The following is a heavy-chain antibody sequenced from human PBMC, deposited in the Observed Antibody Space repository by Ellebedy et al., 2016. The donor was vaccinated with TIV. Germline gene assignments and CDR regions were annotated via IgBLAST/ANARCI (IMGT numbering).Heavy chain of an antibody. Sequence: ASVKVSCKASGYTFTSYAMHWVRQAPGQRLEWMGWINAGNGDTTYSQRFQGRVTITRDTSASTAYMELSSLRSEDTAVYYCARDRSSSSIYDHWGQGTLVTVSS. D-gene: IGHD6-6*01. J-gene: IGHJ4*02. CDR3: ARDRSSSSIYDH. CDR2: INAGNGDT. V-gene: IGHV1-3*01. CDR1: GYTFTSYA.